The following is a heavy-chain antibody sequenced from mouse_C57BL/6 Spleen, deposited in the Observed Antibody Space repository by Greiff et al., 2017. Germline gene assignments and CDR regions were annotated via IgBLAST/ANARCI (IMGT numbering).Heavy chain of an antibody. CDR3: ARGHWAYWYFEV. D-gene: IGHD4-1*01. V-gene: IGHV1-22*01. Sequence: EVQLQQSGPELVKPGASVKMSCKASGYTFTDYNLHWVKQSHGKSLEWIGYINPNNGGTSYNQKFKGKATLTVNKSSSTAYMELRSLTSEDSAVYYCARGHWAYWYFEVWGTGTTVTVSS. CDR2: INPNNGGT. CDR1: GYTFTDYN. J-gene: IGHJ1*03.